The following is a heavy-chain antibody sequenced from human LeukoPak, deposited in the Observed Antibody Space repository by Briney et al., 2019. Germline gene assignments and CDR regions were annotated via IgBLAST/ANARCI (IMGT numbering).Heavy chain of an antibody. CDR1: GGSISSGSYY. V-gene: IGHV4-61*02. Sequence: SQTLSLTCTVSGGSISSGSYYWSWIRQPAGKGLEWIGRIYTSGSTNYNPSLKSRVTISVDTSKNQFSLKLSSVTAADTAVYYCARLTLCGVADYWGQGTLVTVSS. J-gene: IGHJ4*02. D-gene: IGHD4-23*01. CDR2: IYTSGST. CDR3: ARLTLCGVADY.